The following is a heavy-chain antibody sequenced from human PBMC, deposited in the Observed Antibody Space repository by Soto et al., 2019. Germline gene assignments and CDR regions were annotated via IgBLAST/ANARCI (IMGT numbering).Heavy chain of an antibody. J-gene: IGHJ6*02. V-gene: IGHV4-4*07. CDR3: ARSSPRRSGYSQLSYYYYGMDV. CDR1: GGSISSYY. Sequence: PSETLSLTCTVSGGSISSYYWSWIRQPAGKGLEWIGRIYTSGSTNYNPSLKSRVTMSVDTSKNQFSLKLSSVTAADTAVYYCARSSPRRSGYSQLSYYYYGMDVWGQGTTVTVSS. D-gene: IGHD5-18*01. CDR2: IYTSGST.